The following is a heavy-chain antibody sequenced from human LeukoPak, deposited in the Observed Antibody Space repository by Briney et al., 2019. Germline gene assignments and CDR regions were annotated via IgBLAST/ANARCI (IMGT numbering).Heavy chain of an antibody. CDR3: ARHMDYYDSSGFYFDI. V-gene: IGHV4-59*08. CDR2: IYYSGST. D-gene: IGHD3-22*01. Sequence: PSETLSLTCTASSGSISSYYWSWIRQPPGKGLEWIGYIYYSGSTNYNPSLKSRVTISVDTSKNQFSLKLSSVTAADTAVYYCARHMDYYDSSGFYFDIWGQGTMVTVSS. J-gene: IGHJ3*02. CDR1: SGSISSYY.